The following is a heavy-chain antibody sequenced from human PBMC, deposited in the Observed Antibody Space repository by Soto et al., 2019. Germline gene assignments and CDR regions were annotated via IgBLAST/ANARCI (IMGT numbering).Heavy chain of an antibody. Sequence: QITLDESGPTLVKPTQTLTLTCTFSGFSFTTSQVGVGWIRQPPGKAQEWLGLIYWDDDKRYSPSLRSRLTITKDTSKNQVVLTMTNMDPMDTATYYCAHRPGGHMSGWDNGYFDYWGRGALVTVSS. J-gene: IGHJ4*02. V-gene: IGHV2-5*02. CDR3: AHRPGGHMSGWDNGYFDY. CDR1: GFSFTTSQVG. D-gene: IGHD6-19*01. CDR2: IYWDDDK.